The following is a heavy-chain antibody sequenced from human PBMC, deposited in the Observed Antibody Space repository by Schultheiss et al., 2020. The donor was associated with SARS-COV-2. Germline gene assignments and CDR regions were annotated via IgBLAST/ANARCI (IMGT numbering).Heavy chain of an antibody. Sequence: GESLKISCAASGFTFSSYSMNWVRQAPGKGLEWVSSISSSSSYIYYADSVKGRFTISRDNAKNSLYLQMNSLRAEDTAVYYCVSRNYDILTGYYSGDDYWGQGTLVTVSS. V-gene: IGHV3-21*01. CDR2: ISSSSSYI. D-gene: IGHD3-9*01. CDR1: GFTFSSYS. J-gene: IGHJ4*02. CDR3: VSRNYDILTGYYSGDDY.